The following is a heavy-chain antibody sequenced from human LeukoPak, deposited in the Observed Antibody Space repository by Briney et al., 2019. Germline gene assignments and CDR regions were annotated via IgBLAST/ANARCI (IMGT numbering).Heavy chain of an antibody. CDR3: AKNRDGYKTHYYYYYMDV. CDR1: GFTFNYYG. D-gene: IGHD5-24*01. Sequence: RAGGSLRLSCAASGFTFNYYGMSWVRQAPGKGLEWVSSINNSGGSTYYADSVKGRFTISRDNSRNTLYLQMNSLRAEDTAVYYCAKNRDGYKTHYYYYYMDVWGKGTTVTISS. CDR2: INNSGGST. V-gene: IGHV3-23*01. J-gene: IGHJ6*03.